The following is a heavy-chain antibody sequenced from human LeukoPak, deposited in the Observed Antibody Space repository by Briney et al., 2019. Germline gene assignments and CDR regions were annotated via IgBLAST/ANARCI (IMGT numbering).Heavy chain of an antibody. CDR3: ARDGDIAAATAPYYFDY. J-gene: IGHJ4*02. Sequence: GGSLRLSCAASGFTFSYYEMIWVRQAPGKGLEWVSYITGGSTTKNYADSVKGRFTISRDNAKNSLYLQMNSLRAEDTAIYYCARDGDIAAATAPYYFDYWGQGNLVTVSS. D-gene: IGHD6-25*01. CDR1: GFTFSYYE. CDR2: ITGGSTTK. V-gene: IGHV3-48*03.